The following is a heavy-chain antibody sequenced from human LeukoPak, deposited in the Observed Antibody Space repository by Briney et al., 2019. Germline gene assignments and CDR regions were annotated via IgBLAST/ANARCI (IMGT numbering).Heavy chain of an antibody. Sequence: PAGSLRLSCAASGFIFTTYAMTWVRQAPGKGPEWVSTISGSGGRTYYADSLKGRFTISRDNSKNTLYLEMNTLRVEDTAVYYCAIGPPYGGYSDWGQGTLVTVSS. CDR1: GFIFTTYA. V-gene: IGHV3-23*01. CDR3: AIGPPYGGYSD. D-gene: IGHD5-12*01. J-gene: IGHJ4*02. CDR2: ISGSGGRT.